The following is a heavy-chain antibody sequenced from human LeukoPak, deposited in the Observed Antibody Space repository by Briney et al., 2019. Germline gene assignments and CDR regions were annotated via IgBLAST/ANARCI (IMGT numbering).Heavy chain of an antibody. J-gene: IGHJ4*02. CDR2: IYYSGST. CDR3: ARQGGRGYSYGFIDH. CDR1: GGSISSSSYY. V-gene: IGHV4-39*01. Sequence: SETLSLTCTVSGGSISSSSYYWGWIRQPPGKGLEWIVSIYYSGSTYYNPSLKSRVTISVDTSKNQFSLKLSSVTAADTAVYYCARQGGRGYSYGFIDHWGQGTLVTVSS. D-gene: IGHD5-18*01.